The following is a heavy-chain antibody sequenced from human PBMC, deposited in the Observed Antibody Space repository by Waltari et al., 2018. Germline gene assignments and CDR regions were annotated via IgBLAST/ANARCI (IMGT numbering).Heavy chain of an antibody. D-gene: IGHD3-10*01. Sequence: QVQLQASGPGLVKPSETLSLTCTVSGGSISSSYWSWIRQPPGKGLEWIGYIYYSGSTNYNPSLKSRVTISVDTSKNQFSLKLSSVTAADTAVYYCARAPYGSGSYIGYFDYWGQGTLVTVSS. CDR2: IYYSGST. J-gene: IGHJ4*02. CDR3: ARAPYGSGSYIGYFDY. CDR1: GGSISSSY. V-gene: IGHV4-59*01.